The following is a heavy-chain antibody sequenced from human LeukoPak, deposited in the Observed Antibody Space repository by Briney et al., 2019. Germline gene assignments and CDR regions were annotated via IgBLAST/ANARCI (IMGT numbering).Heavy chain of an antibody. V-gene: IGHV4-59*01. Sequence: SETLSLTCTVSGGSISSYYWSWIRQPPGKGLEWIGYIYYSGSTNYNPSLKSRVTISVDTSKNQFSLKLSSVTAADTAVYYCARDQYGSSGYFLGNDYWGQGILVTVSS. CDR1: GGSISSYY. CDR3: ARDQYGSSGYFLGNDY. CDR2: IYYSGST. J-gene: IGHJ4*02. D-gene: IGHD3-22*01.